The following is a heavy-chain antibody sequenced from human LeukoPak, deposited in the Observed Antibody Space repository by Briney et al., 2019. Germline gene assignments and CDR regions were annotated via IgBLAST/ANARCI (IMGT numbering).Heavy chain of an antibody. Sequence: GGSLRLSCAASGFTFDDYGMNWVRQVPGKGLEWVSSINWNGVSTGYVDSVKGRFTISRDNAKNSLYLQMNSLRAEDTALYYCAMTYGSGTYYITWGQGTLVTVSS. CDR3: AMTYGSGTYYIT. D-gene: IGHD3-10*01. V-gene: IGHV3-20*04. J-gene: IGHJ4*02. CDR1: GFTFDDYG. CDR2: INWNGVST.